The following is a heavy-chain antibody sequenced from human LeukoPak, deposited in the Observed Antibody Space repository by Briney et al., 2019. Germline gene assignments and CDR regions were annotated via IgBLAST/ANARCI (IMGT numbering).Heavy chain of an antibody. CDR2: IYTGGNT. Sequence: GGSLRLSCAASGFLVSSSYMSWVRQAPGKGLEWVSVIYTGGNTYYADSVKGRFTISRDDSKNTLYLQMNSLRAEDTAVYYCARARGYSWIDSWGQGTLVTVSS. D-gene: IGHD3-10*01. CDR3: ARARGYSWIDS. V-gene: IGHV3-53*01. J-gene: IGHJ5*01. CDR1: GFLVSSSY.